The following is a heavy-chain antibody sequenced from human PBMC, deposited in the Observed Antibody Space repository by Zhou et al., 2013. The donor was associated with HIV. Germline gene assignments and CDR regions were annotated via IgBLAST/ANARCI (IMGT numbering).Heavy chain of an antibody. J-gene: IGHJ6*02. V-gene: IGHV1-18*01. Sequence: QVQLVQSGAEVKKPGASVKVSCKASGYTFTSYGISWVRQAPGQGLEWMGWISAYNGNTNYAQKLQGRVTMTTDTSTSTAYMELRSLRSDDTAVYYCARLTRWFGEKTGDELSDYYYYGMDVWGQGTTVTVSS. CDR3: ARLTRWFGEKTGDELSDYYYYGMDV. CDR2: ISAYNGNT. D-gene: IGHD3-10*01. CDR1: GYTFTSYG.